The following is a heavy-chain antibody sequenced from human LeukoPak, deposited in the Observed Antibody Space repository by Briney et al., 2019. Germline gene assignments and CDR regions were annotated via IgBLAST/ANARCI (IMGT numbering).Heavy chain of an antibody. J-gene: IGHJ4*02. V-gene: IGHV4-34*01. CDR1: GGSFSGYY. CDR3: ARGHDYLFLY. Sequence: SETLSLTCAVYGGSFSGYYWSWIRQPPGKGLEWIGEINHSGSTNYNPSLKSRVTISVDTSKNQFSLKLSSVTAADTAVYYCARGHDYLFLYWGQGTLVTVSS. CDR2: INHSGST. D-gene: IGHD4/OR15-4a*01.